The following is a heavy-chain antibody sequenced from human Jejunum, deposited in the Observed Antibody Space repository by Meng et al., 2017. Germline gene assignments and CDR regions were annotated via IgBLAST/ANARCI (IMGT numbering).Heavy chain of an antibody. D-gene: IGHD3-10*01. V-gene: IGHV4-4*02. CDR2: VWHSGDT. J-gene: IGHJ4*02. Sequence: HVHLPEPGPGPVTPSRTLSLPCAVSGDFTNSSDRWTWVRPAHGRGLVWIGEVWHSGDTYYTPSIESRITISIATSNNRFSLDLSSATAADTAVYYCARGVLERYFAYWGQGALVTVSS. CDR3: ARGVLERYFAY. CDR1: GDFTNSSDR.